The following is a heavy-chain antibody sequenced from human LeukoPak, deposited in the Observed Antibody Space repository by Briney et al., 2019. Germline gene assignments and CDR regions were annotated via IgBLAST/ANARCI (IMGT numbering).Heavy chain of an antibody. CDR1: GVSISSSNSY. CDR2: IYYTGNT. V-gene: IGHV4-39*07. Sequence: SETLSLTCTVSGVSISSSNSYWGWIRQPPGKGLEWIGSIYYTGNTYYNASLKSRVTISIDTSKNQFSLKLSSVTAADTAVYYCARLTGYSSESWFDPWGQGTLVTVSS. J-gene: IGHJ5*02. CDR3: ARLTGYSSESWFDP. D-gene: IGHD3-9*01.